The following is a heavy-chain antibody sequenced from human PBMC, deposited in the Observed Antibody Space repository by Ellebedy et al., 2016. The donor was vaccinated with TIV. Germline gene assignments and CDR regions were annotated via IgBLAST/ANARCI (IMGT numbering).Heavy chain of an antibody. CDR2: ISHTGSRT. Sequence: GESLKISCAASGFTFSSYAMSWVRQAPGKGLEWVSTISHTGSRTYYADSVEGRVTISRDNSKNTLYLQMNTLRVEDTAIYYCVKDWHPDYFGRLDPWGQGILVTVSS. J-gene: IGHJ5*02. V-gene: IGHV3-23*01. CDR1: GFTFSSYA. CDR3: VKDWHPDYFGRLDP. D-gene: IGHD3-10*01.